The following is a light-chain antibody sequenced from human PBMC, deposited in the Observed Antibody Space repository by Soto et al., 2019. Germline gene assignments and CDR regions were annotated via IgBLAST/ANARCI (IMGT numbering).Light chain of an antibody. Sequence: DIVLTQSPGTLSVSPGERATLSWRASQSVSSSLAWYQQKTGQAPRILISGASSRATGIPDRFSGSGSGTELTLTISRLQSEDFAVYYCQQYYDWPITCGQGTRLEIK. J-gene: IGKJ5*01. V-gene: IGKV3D-15*01. CDR2: GAS. CDR3: QQYYDWPIT. CDR1: QSVSSS.